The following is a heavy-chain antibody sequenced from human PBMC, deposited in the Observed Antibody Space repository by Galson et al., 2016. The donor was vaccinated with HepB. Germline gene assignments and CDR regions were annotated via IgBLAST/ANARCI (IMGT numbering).Heavy chain of an antibody. CDR1: GFSFDDYG. V-gene: IGHV3-20*04. CDR3: ARWGSSASSGSYALD. CDR2: INWSGASI. Sequence: SLRLSCAASGFSFDDYGMTWVRQAPGKGLEWVSDINWSGASIRYADSVKGRFTISRDNAKKYLYLEMNSLRAEDTAFYYCARWGSSASSGSYALDWGQGTPVTVSS. D-gene: IGHD1-26*01. J-gene: IGHJ4*02.